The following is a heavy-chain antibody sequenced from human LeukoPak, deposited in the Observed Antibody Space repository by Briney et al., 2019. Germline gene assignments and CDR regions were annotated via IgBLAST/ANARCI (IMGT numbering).Heavy chain of an antibody. D-gene: IGHD4-23*01. Sequence: SETLSLTCTVSGDSISSGDYYWSWIRQPPGKGLEWIGEVYHTGSGTYNSSLASRVTISVDKSKNQFSLTLTSVTAADTAVYYCARYGGFYFDYWGPGTLVSVSS. CDR2: VYHTGSG. V-gene: IGHV4-30-4*01. CDR1: GDSISSGDYY. J-gene: IGHJ4*02. CDR3: ARYGGFYFDY.